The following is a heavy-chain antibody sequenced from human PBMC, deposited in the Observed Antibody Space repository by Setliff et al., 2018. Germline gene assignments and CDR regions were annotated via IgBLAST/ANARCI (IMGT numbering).Heavy chain of an antibody. CDR3: ARWGTWYYYMDV. J-gene: IGHJ6*03. CDR1: GGSISHHY. V-gene: IGHV4-59*11. CDR2: MYNSGNT. Sequence: SETLSLTCTVSGGSISHHYWSWIRQPPGKGLEWVGYMYNSGNTNYNPSLRRRVAISVDKSKSQFSLKLSSVTAADTAVYYCARWGTWYYYMDVWGKGTTVTVSS. D-gene: IGHD3-16*01.